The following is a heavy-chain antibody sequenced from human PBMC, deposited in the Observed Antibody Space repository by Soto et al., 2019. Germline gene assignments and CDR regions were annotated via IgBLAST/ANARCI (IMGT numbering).Heavy chain of an antibody. CDR1: GFTLSSYG. V-gene: IGHV3-30*03. CDR2: ISYDGNNK. Sequence: PGGSLRLSCAASGFTLSSYGIHWVRQAPGKGLEWVSVISYDGNNKYYADSVKGRFTISRDNSKNTLYLQMNSLRAEDTAVYYCAINVHYTFAYWGQGTLVTVSS. J-gene: IGHJ4*02. CDR3: AINVHYTFAY. D-gene: IGHD2-2*02.